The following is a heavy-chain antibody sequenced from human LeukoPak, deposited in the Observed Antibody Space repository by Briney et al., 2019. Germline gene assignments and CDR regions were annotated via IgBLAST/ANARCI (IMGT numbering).Heavy chain of an antibody. CDR1: GYTFTSFG. Sequence: GASVNVSCKASGYTFTSFGISWVRQAPGQGLEWMGWIGAYNGNTNYAQKLQGRVTMTTDTSTSTAYMELRSLTSDDTAVYFCARDHQYDFDYWGQGTLVTVSS. J-gene: IGHJ4*02. CDR2: IGAYNGNT. D-gene: IGHD2-2*01. V-gene: IGHV1-18*01. CDR3: ARDHQYDFDY.